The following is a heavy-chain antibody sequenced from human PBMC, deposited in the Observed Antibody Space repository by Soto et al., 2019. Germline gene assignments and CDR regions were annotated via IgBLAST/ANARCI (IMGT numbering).Heavy chain of an antibody. CDR2: INPNSGGT. V-gene: IGHV1-2*02. Sequence: QVQLVQSGAEVKKPGASVKVSCKASGYTFTGYYMHWVRQAPGQGLEWMGWINPNSGGTNYAQKIKGRGTITRDTSISTAYMELSRLRFDDTAVYYCASVGGVIQLWLNYWGEGTLVTVSS. D-gene: IGHD5-18*01. CDR3: ASVGGVIQLWLNY. J-gene: IGHJ4*02. CDR1: GYTFTGYY.